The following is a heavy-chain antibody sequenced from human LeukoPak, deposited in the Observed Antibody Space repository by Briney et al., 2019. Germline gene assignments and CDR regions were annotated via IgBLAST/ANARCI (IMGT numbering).Heavy chain of an antibody. CDR3: ARGIDDYGGNPPPGY. CDR1: GFTFSSYA. V-gene: IGHV3-23*01. D-gene: IGHD4-23*01. CDR2: ISGSGGST. Sequence: GGSLRLSCAASGFTFSSYAMSWVRQAPGKGLEWVSAISGSGGSTYYADSVKGRFTISRDNSKNTLYLQMNSLRAEDTAVYYCARGIDDYGGNPPPGYWGQGTLVTVSS. J-gene: IGHJ4*02.